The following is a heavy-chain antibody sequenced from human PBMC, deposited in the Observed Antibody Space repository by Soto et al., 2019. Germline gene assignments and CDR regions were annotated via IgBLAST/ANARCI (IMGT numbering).Heavy chain of an antibody. CDR2: ISSSSSYI. J-gene: IGHJ3*02. CDR3: ARESHGSRVTVTTAAFDI. CDR1: GFTFSSYS. V-gene: IGHV3-21*01. D-gene: IGHD4-17*01. Sequence: GGSLRLSCAASGFTFSSYSMNWVRQAPGKGLEWVSSISSSSSYIYYADSVKGRFTISRDNAKNSLYLQMNSLRAEDTAVYYCARESHGSRVTVTTAAFDIWGQGTMVTVSS.